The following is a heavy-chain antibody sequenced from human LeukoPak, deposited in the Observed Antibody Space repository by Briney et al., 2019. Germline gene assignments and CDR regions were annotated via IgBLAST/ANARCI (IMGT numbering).Heavy chain of an antibody. CDR2: ISGSGGST. Sequence: GGSLRLSCAASGFTFSSYSMNWVRQAPGKGLEWVSAISGSGGSTYYADSVKGRFTISRDNSKNTLYLQMNSLRAEDTAVYYCAKVSRGSYLFDYWGQGTLVTVSS. CDR3: AKVSRGSYLFDY. J-gene: IGHJ4*02. CDR1: GFTFSSYS. D-gene: IGHD1-26*01. V-gene: IGHV3-23*01.